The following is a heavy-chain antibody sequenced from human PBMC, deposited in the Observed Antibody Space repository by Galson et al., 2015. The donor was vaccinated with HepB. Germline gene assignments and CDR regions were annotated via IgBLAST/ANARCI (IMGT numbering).Heavy chain of an antibody. CDR3: ARLDDILTARGGYNY. D-gene: IGHD3-9*01. Sequence: QSGAEVKKPGESLKISCKGSGYSFTSYWIGWVRQMPGKGLEWMGILYPGDSDTRYSPSFQGQVTISADKSISTAYLQWSSLKASDIAMYYCARLDDILTARGGYNYWGQGTLVTVSS. CDR2: LYPGDSDT. CDR1: GYSFTSYW. V-gene: IGHV5-51*01. J-gene: IGHJ4*02.